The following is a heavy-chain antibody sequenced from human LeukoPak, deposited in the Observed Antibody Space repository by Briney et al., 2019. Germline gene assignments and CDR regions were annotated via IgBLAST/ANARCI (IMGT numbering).Heavy chain of an antibody. CDR1: GYTFTSYD. CDR2: MNPNSGNT. J-gene: IGHJ4*02. D-gene: IGHD2-15*01. V-gene: IGHV1-8*01. Sequence: ASVKVSCKASGYTFTSYDINWVRQATGQGLEWMGWMNPNSGNTGYAQKFQGRGTITADKSTSTAYMELSSLRSEDPVVYYCASGDIVVVAATYFHYWGQGTLVTVSS. CDR3: ASGDIVVVAATYFHY.